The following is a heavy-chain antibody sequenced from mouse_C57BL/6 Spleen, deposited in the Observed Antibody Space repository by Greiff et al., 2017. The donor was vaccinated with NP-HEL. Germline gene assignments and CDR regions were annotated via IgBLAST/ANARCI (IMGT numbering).Heavy chain of an antibody. D-gene: IGHD2-4*01. J-gene: IGHJ3*01. CDR3: AKGDDYAFAY. Sequence: EVQLQQSGPELVKPGASVKISCKASGYSFTGYYMNWVKQSPEKSLEWIGEINPSTGGTTYNQKFKAKATLTVDKSSSTAYMQLKSLTSEDSSVYYCAKGDDYAFAYWGQGTLVTVSA. CDR1: GYSFTGYY. CDR2: INPSTGGT. V-gene: IGHV1-42*01.